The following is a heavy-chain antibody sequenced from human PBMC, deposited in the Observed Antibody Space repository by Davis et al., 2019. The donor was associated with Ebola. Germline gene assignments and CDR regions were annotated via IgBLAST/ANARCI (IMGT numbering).Heavy chain of an antibody. Sequence: SETLSLTCAVHGGSFSDYYWSWIRQPPGKGLEWIGEINHSGSTNYNPSLKSRVTISVDTSKNQFSLKLSSVTAADTAVYYCAVIAAAGTDFDYWGQGTLVIASS. V-gene: IGHV4-34*01. D-gene: IGHD6-13*01. CDR2: INHSGST. J-gene: IGHJ4*02. CDR1: GGSFSDYY. CDR3: AVIAAAGTDFDY.